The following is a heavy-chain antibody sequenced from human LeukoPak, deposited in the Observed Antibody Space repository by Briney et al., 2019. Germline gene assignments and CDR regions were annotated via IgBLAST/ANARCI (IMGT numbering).Heavy chain of an antibody. V-gene: IGHV4-61*02. CDR2: IYTSGST. CDR1: GGSISSGSYY. CDR3: ARHDSGDYGALDY. D-gene: IGHD4-17*01. Sequence: SETLSLTCTVSGGSISSGSYYWSWIRQPAGKGLEWIGRIYTSGSTNYNPSLKSRVTISVDTSKNQFSLKLSSVTAADTAVYYCARHDSGDYGALDYWGQGSLVTVSS. J-gene: IGHJ4*02.